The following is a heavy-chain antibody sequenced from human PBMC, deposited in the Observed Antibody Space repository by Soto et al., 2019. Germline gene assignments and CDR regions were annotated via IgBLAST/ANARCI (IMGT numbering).Heavy chain of an antibody. V-gene: IGHV4-61*08. CDR3: ARETGSLEAPYTYYGLDF. D-gene: IGHD3-16*01. J-gene: IGHJ6*01. Sequence: KPSETLCLTCFVYGDSISSGDYYWRWIRQPPGKALELIGYVSYTGSTNYNPSLTSRVTFSLGMSRKQFSLRLKSVTAADTGVYYCARETGSLEAPYTYYGLDFWGQGTPVTVSS. CDR1: GDSISSGDYY. CDR2: VSYTGST.